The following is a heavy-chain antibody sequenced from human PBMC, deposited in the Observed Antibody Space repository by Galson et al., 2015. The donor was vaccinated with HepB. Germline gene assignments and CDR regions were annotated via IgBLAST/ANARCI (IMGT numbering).Heavy chain of an antibody. J-gene: IGHJ4*02. CDR3: ARFPSFSGYDSTDFDY. CDR1: GYTFTSYD. CDR2: MNPNSGNT. Sequence: SVKVSCKASGYTFTSYDINWVRQATGQGLEWMGWMNPNSGNTGYAQKFQGRVTMTRNTSISTAYMELSSLRSEDTAVYYCARFPSFSGYDSTDFDYWGQGTLVTVSS. D-gene: IGHD5-12*01. V-gene: IGHV1-8*01.